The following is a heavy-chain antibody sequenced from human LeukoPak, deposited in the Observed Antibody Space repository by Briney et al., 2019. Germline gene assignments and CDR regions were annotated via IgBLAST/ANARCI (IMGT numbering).Heavy chain of an antibody. D-gene: IGHD2-2*01. J-gene: IGHJ4*02. Sequence: ASVQVSFKASGYIFTSYGISWVRQGPGQGLEWVGWISAYNGNTKFAPNLQDRVTMTTDTSTATAYMELRSLRLNDTAVYFCARARPGAYCGTTSCFSDYWGQGTLVTVSS. CDR1: GYIFTSYG. V-gene: IGHV1-18*01. CDR3: ARARPGAYCGTTSCFSDY. CDR2: ISAYNGNT.